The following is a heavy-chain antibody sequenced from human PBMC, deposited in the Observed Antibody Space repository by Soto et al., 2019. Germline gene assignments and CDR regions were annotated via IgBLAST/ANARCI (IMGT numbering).Heavy chain of an antibody. CDR3: ARDRAWRDYSNYGRA. D-gene: IGHD4-4*01. Sequence: QVQLVQSGAEVKKPGASVKVSCKASGYTLTSYGISWVRQAPGQGLEWMGWISAYNGNTNYAQKLQGRVTMTTDTSTSTAYMEMTSLRSDDTAVYYCARDRAWRDYSNYGRAWGQGTLVTVSS. J-gene: IGHJ1*01. CDR2: ISAYNGNT. V-gene: IGHV1-18*01. CDR1: GYTLTSYG.